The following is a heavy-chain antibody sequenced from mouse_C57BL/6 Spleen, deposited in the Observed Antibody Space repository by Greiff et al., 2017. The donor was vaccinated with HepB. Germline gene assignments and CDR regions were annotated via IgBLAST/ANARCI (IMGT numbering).Heavy chain of an antibody. CDR3: ARWYGYYPDY. CDR1: GYTFTSYW. Sequence: QVHVKQPGAELVRPGSSVKLSCKASGYTFTSYWMDWVKQRPGQGLEWIGNIYPSDSETHYNQKFKDKATLTVDKSSSTAYMQLSSLTSEDSAVYYCARWYGYYPDYWGQGTTLTVSS. D-gene: IGHD2-10*02. V-gene: IGHV1-61*01. CDR2: IYPSDSET. J-gene: IGHJ2*01.